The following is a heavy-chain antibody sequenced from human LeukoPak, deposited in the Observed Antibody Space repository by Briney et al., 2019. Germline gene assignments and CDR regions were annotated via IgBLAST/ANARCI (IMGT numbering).Heavy chain of an antibody. V-gene: IGHV1-18*01. J-gene: IGHJ4*02. CDR2: ISAYNGNT. Sequence: ASVKVSCKASGYTFTSYGISWVRQAPGQGLEWMGWISAYNGNTNYAQKLQGRVTMTTDTSTSTAYMELRSLRSDDTAVYYCARVEGDLGYCSSTSCLNCDYWGQGTLVTVSS. CDR1: GYTFTSYG. CDR3: ARVEGDLGYCSSTSCLNCDY. D-gene: IGHD2-2*01.